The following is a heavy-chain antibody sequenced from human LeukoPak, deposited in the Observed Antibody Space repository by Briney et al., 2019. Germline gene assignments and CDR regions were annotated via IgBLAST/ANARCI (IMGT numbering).Heavy chain of an antibody. CDR2: ISSDGSTV. J-gene: IGHJ3*02. Sequence: GGSLRLSCAASGFTFSDYYINWIRQAPGKGLEWISYISSDGSTVYSADSVKGRFTVSRDSAYHSLYLQMNSLRAEDTAVYYCARDSRGAFDIWGQGTMVTVSS. CDR1: GFTFSDYY. D-gene: IGHD3-10*01. CDR3: ARDSRGAFDI. V-gene: IGHV3-11*01.